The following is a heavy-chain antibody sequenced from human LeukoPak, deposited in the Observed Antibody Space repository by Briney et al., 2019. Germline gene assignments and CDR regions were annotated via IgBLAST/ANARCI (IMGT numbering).Heavy chain of an antibody. Sequence: SETLSLTCTVSGGSISSYYWGWIRQPPGKGLEWIGYIYYSGSTNYNPSLKSRVTISVDTSKNQFSLKLSSVTAADTAVYYCARESHRFLEWLFDWGQGTLVTVSS. J-gene: IGHJ4*02. D-gene: IGHD3-3*01. CDR1: GGSISSYY. CDR2: IYYSGST. V-gene: IGHV4-59*12. CDR3: ARESHRFLEWLFD.